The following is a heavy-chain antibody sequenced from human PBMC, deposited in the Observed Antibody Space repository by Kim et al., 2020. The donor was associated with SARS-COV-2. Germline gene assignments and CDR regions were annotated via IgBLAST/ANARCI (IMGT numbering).Heavy chain of an antibody. CDR2: IYPGDSDT. V-gene: IGHV5-51*01. D-gene: IGHD6-19*01. CDR1: GYSFTSYW. Sequence: GESLKISCKGSGYSFTSYWIGWVRQMPGKGLEWMGIIYPGDSDTRYSPSFQGQVTISADKSISTAYLQWSSLKASDTAMYYCARLPYIRNSSGWYVHEWMVGGYYYYGMDVWGQGTTVTVSS. J-gene: IGHJ6*02. CDR3: ARLPYIRNSSGWYVHEWMVGGYYYYGMDV.